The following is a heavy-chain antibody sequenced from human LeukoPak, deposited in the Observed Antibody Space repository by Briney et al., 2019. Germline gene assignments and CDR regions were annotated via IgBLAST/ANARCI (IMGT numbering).Heavy chain of an antibody. CDR1: GFTFSSYE. D-gene: IGHD6-13*01. V-gene: IGHV3-48*03. CDR2: ISSSGSTI. J-gene: IGHJ4*02. CDR3: ARKAAAVTYYFDY. Sequence: GRSLRLSCAASGFTFSSYEMNWVRQAPGKGLERVSYISSSGSTIYYADSVKGRFTISRDNAKNSLYLQMNSLRAEDTAVYYCARKAAAVTYYFDYWGQGTLVTVSS.